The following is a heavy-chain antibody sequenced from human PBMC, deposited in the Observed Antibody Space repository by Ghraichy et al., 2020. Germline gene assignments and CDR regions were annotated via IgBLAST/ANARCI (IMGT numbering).Heavy chain of an antibody. CDR2: IYYSGTT. CDR3: AREAYDLCFFDY. V-gene: IGHV4-39*02. D-gene: IGHD3-16*01. J-gene: IGHJ4*02. CDR1: GGSFRTTNYY. Sequence: SETLSLTCTVSGGSFRTTNYYWGWIRQPPGKVLEWIASIYYSGTTYYNSALKSRATISMDTSKSQFSLRLRSVTAADTAVYFCAREAYDLCFFDYWGQG.